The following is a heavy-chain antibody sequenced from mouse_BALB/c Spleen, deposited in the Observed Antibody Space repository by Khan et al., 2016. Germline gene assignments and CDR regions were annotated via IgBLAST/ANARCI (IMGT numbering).Heavy chain of an antibody. V-gene: IGHV5-6-5*01. CDR3: ASNDYYIDY. D-gene: IGHD2-12*01. CDR2: ISSGGSS. CDR1: GFTFSSYA. Sequence: EVELVESGGGLVKPGGSLKLSCAASGFTFSSYAMSWVRQTPEKRLEWVASISSGGSSFYPDILKDRFTIFRDNARNNLYLLMSSLRSEYTAMYYCASNDYYIDYWGQGTTLTVSS. J-gene: IGHJ2*01.